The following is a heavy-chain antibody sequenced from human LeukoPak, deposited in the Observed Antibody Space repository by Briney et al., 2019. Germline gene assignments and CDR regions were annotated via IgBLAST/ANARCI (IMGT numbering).Heavy chain of an antibody. J-gene: IGHJ6*03. V-gene: IGHV1-18*01. Sequence: ASVKVSCKASGYTFTSYGIIWVRQAPGQGLKWMGWTSAYNGNTNYAQKLQGRVTMNTDTSTSTAYMELSSLRSEDTAVYYCARDRGYDFWSGYYYYYYYMDVWGKGTTVTVSS. D-gene: IGHD3-3*01. CDR3: ARDRGYDFWSGYYYYYYYMDV. CDR1: GYTFTSYG. CDR2: TSAYNGNT.